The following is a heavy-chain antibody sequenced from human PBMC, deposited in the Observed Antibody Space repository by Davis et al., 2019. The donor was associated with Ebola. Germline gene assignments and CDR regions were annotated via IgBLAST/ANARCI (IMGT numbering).Heavy chain of an antibody. V-gene: IGHV3-30-3*01. CDR3: TREDWGSSYFDF. Sequence: GESLKISCAASGFTLSDYALHWVRQAPVKGLEWVAVISHDGSNTYYADSVKGRFTISRDNYESTLYLQMNSLRAEDTAVYYCTREDWGSSYFDFWGQGTLVTVSS. D-gene: IGHD7-27*01. J-gene: IGHJ4*02. CDR2: ISHDGSNT. CDR1: GFTLSDYA.